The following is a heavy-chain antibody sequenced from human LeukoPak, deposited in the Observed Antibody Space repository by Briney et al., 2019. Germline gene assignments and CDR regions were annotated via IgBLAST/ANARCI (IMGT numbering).Heavy chain of an antibody. CDR2: MSSRGSII. D-gene: IGHD6-13*01. Sequence: GGSLRLSCAASGFTFSSYSMNWVRQAPGKGLEWVSYMSSRGSIIFYADSVKGRFTISRDNAKNSLYLQMDSLRVEDTAVYYCARGAAGGMYNWFDPWGQGTLVTVSS. V-gene: IGHV3-48*04. CDR1: GFTFSSYS. J-gene: IGHJ5*02. CDR3: ARGAAGGMYNWFDP.